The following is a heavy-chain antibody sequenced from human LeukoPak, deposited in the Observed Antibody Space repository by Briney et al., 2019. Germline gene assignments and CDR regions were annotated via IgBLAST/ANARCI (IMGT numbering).Heavy chain of an antibody. V-gene: IGHV3-30*04. CDR3: ARALGRTFSGPFDY. CDR1: GFTFSSYA. J-gene: IGHJ4*02. D-gene: IGHD6-25*01. Sequence: GGSLRLSCAASGFTFSSYAMHWVRQAPGKGLEWVAVISYDGSNKYYADPVKGRFTISRDNSKSTLYLQMNSLRAEDTAVYYCARALGRTFSGPFDYWGQGTLVTVSS. CDR2: ISYDGSNK.